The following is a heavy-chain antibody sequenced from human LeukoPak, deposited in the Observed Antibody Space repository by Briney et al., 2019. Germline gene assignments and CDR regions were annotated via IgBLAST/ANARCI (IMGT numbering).Heavy chain of an antibody. Sequence: GGSLRLSCAASGFTFSSYAMHWVRQAPGKGLEWVAVISYDGSNKYYADSVKGRFTISRDNSKNTLYLQMNSLRAEDTAVYYCARAPSGWYGSDFDYWGQGTLVTVSS. V-gene: IGHV3-30-3*01. CDR2: ISYDGSNK. J-gene: IGHJ4*02. CDR1: GFTFSSYA. CDR3: ARAPSGWYGSDFDY. D-gene: IGHD6-19*01.